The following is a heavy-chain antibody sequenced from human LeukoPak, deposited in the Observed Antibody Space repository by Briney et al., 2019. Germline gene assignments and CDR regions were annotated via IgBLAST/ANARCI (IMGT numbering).Heavy chain of an antibody. D-gene: IGHD3-10*01. J-gene: IGHJ5*02. V-gene: IGHV3-20*04. Sequence: GGSLRLSCAASGFIFDDYGMSWVRQAPGKGLEWVSSINWNGGRTGYADSVKGRFTISRDNAKNSLYLQTNSLRAEDAALYYCARDIPAMTLIRGVDWFDPWGQGTLVTVSS. CDR3: ARDIPAMTLIRGVDWFDP. CDR2: INWNGGRT. CDR1: GFIFDDYG.